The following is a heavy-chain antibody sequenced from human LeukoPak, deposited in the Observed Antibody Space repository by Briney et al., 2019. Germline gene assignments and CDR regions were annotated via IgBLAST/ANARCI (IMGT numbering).Heavy chain of an antibody. J-gene: IGHJ4*02. CDR3: AREHYDSSGYHLDY. D-gene: IGHD3-22*01. V-gene: IGHV3-48*03. Sequence: GGSLSLSCAASGFPFSSYEMNWVRQAPGKGLEWVSYISSSGSTIYYADSVKGRFTISRDNAKNSLYLQMNSLRAEDTAVYYCAREHYDSSGYHLDYWGQGTLVTVSS. CDR1: GFPFSSYE. CDR2: ISSSGSTI.